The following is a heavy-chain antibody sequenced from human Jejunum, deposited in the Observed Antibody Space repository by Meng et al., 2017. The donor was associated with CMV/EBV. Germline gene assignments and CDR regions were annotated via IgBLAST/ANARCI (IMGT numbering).Heavy chain of an antibody. J-gene: IGHJ4*02. CDR3: AKQGYSNDLDD. D-gene: IGHD4-11*01. CDR2: ILVDSVTT. V-gene: IGHV3-23*01. Sequence: AASDNSITYYAMDWVRQATGKGLEWVSAILVDSVTTYYADSVKGRFTISRDNSKNMMYLQMNSLRLEDTAVYFCAKQGYSNDLDDWGQGALVTVSS. CDR1: DNSITYYA.